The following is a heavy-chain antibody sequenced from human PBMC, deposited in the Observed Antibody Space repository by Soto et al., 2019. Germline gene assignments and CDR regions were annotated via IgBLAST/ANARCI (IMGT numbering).Heavy chain of an antibody. CDR3: ARDIAAAGTSYYYYGMDV. CDR2: IWYDGSNK. Sequence: QVQLVESGGGVVQPGRSLRLSCAASGFTFRSYGMHWVRQAPGKGLEWVAVIWYDGSNKYYADSVKGRFTISRDNSKNTLYLQMNSLRAEDTAVYYCARDIAAAGTSYYYYGMDVWGQGTTVTVSS. D-gene: IGHD6-13*01. CDR1: GFTFRSYG. V-gene: IGHV3-33*01. J-gene: IGHJ6*02.